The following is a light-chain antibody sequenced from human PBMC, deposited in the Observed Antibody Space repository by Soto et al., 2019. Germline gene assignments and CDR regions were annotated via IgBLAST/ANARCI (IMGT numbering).Light chain of an antibody. V-gene: IGKV3-15*01. CDR2: GVS. J-gene: IGKJ1*01. CDR1: QSVSSN. Sequence: EIVMTQSPATPSVSPGERATLSCRASQSVSSNLAWYQHKPGQAPRLLIYGVSTRATGIPARFTGSGSGTEFTLTISSLQSGDFAVYSCQQYNSWPWTFGQGTKVEIK. CDR3: QQYNSWPWT.